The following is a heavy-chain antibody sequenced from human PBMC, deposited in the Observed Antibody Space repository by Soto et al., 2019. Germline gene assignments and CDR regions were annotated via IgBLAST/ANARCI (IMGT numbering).Heavy chain of an antibody. CDR3: AREDSSEDWFDP. V-gene: IGHV4-59*01. Sequence: SETLSLTCTVSGGSISSYYWSWIRQPPEKGLEWIGYIYYSGSTNYNPSLKSRVTISVDTSKNQFSLKLSSVTAADTAVYYCAREDSSEDWFDPWGQGTLVTVSS. CDR2: IYYSGST. J-gene: IGHJ5*02. D-gene: IGHD6-19*01. CDR1: GGSISSYY.